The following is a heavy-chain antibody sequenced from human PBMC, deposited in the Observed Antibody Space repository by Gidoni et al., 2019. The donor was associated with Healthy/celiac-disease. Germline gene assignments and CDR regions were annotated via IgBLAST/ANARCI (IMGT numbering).Heavy chain of an antibody. Sequence: QVQLVQSGAEVKKPGSSVKVSCKASGGTFSSYTISWVRQAPGQGLEWMGRIIPILGIANYAQKFQGRVTITADKSTSTAYMELSSLRSEDTAVYYCAREGAYSSNEKDGDYWGQGTLVTVSS. V-gene: IGHV1-69*08. CDR2: IIPILGIA. CDR3: AREGAYSSNEKDGDY. CDR1: GGTFSSYT. D-gene: IGHD6-13*01. J-gene: IGHJ4*02.